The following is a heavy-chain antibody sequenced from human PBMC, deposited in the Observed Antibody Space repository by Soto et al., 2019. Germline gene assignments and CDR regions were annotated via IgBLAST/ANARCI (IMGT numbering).Heavy chain of an antibody. D-gene: IGHD3-16*02. CDR1: GYTFTNYD. CDR3: ARGIGTSCFDP. Sequence: QVQLVQSGAEVKKPGASVKVSCKTSGYTFTNYDINWVRQAPGQGLEWMGWISGYNGNTNYAQKLQDRVTMTTDTSTSTAYMELRGLRSHDTAVYYCARGIGTSCFDPWGQGTLVTVSS. V-gene: IGHV1-18*01. J-gene: IGHJ5*02. CDR2: ISGYNGNT.